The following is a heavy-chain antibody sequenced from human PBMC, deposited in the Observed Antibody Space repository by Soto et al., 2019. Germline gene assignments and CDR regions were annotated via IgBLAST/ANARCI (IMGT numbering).Heavy chain of an antibody. CDR2: ISGYNGNT. Sequence: QVQLVQSGAEVKKPGASVTVSCKTSGYTFSNYGINWVRQAPGQGLEWMGWISGYNGNTNYAQTVQGRVTMTTDTSTGTVYMELRSLKSDATAIYYCARFIMVGGWFDPNYYHGIDVWGQGTTVTVS. V-gene: IGHV1-18*01. CDR1: GYTFSNYG. CDR3: ARFIMVGGWFDPNYYHGIDV. J-gene: IGHJ6*02. D-gene: IGHD6-19*01.